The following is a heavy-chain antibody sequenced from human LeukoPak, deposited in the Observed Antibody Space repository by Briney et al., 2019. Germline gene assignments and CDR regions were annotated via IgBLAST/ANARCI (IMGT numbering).Heavy chain of an antibody. Sequence: GGSLPVSRAASGFTFSSYSMNWVRQAPGKGLEWVSSISSGSSYIYYAVSMKGRFTISRDNAKNSLYLQMNSLRAEDTAVYYCAGEGRGVISRGYWGQGILVTVSS. CDR2: ISSGSSYI. V-gene: IGHV3-21*01. CDR3: AGEGRGVISRGY. CDR1: GFTFSSYS. D-gene: IGHD3-10*01. J-gene: IGHJ4*02.